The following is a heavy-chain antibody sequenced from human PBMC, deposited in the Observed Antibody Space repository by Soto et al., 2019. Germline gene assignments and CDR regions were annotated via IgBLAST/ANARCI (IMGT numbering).Heavy chain of an antibody. CDR3: ARGWAAAGMGIDY. V-gene: IGHV3-30*04. CDR1: GFTFSSYA. J-gene: IGHJ4*02. Sequence: GGSLRLSCAASGFTFSSYAMHWVRQAPGKGLEWVAVISYDGSNKYYADSVKGRFTISRDNSKNTLYLQMNSLRAEDTAVYYCARGWAAAGMGIDYWGQGTLVTVSS. D-gene: IGHD6-13*01. CDR2: ISYDGSNK.